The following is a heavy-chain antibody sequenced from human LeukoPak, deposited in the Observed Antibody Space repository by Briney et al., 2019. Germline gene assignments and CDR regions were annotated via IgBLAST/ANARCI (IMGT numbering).Heavy chain of an antibody. CDR2: INPNRGGT. J-gene: IGHJ5*02. CDR1: GYTFTGYY. CDR3: ARDRQEGWWFDP. D-gene: IGHD2-15*01. V-gene: IGHV1-2*02. Sequence: ASVKVSCKASGYTFTGYYMHWERQAPGQGLEWMGWINPNRGGTNYAQKFQGRVTMTRDTSISTAYMELSRLRSDDTAVYYCARDRQEGWWFDPWGQGTLVTVSS.